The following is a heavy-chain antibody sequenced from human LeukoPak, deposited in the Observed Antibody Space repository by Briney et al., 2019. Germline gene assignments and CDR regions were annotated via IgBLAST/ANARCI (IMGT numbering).Heavy chain of an antibody. J-gene: IGHJ4*02. V-gene: IGHV1-18*01. CDR1: GYTFNNFA. D-gene: IGHD3-10*01. CDR2: ISAHTGLT. CDR3: ARVVGSLSMVRGVMDY. Sequence: ASVKVSCKSPGYTFNNFAISWVRQAPGQGLEWMGWISAHTGLTDYAQNLQDRVSVTTDTSTNTTYLELRSLKFDDTAVYYCARVVGSLSMVRGVMDYWGQGTLVTVSS.